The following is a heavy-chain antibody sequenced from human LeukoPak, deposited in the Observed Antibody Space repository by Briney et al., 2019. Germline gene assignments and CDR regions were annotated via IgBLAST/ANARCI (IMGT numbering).Heavy chain of an antibody. D-gene: IGHD4-11*01. CDR1: GFTFSSYE. CDR3: ARGYTNYGYVFDI. J-gene: IGHJ3*02. V-gene: IGHV3-48*03. CDR2: ISSSSSTI. Sequence: GGSLRLSCAASGFTFSSYEMNWVRQAPGKGLEWVSYISSSSSTIKYADSVKGRFTISRDNARNSLYLQMNNLRVEDTAVYYCARGYTNYGYVFDIWGQGTMVTVSS.